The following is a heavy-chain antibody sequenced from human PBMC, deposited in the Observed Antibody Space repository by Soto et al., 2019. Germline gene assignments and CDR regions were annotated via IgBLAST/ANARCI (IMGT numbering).Heavy chain of an antibody. CDR1: GFTFSSYA. J-gene: IGHJ6*02. CDR2: ISYDGSNK. D-gene: IGHD4-17*01. Sequence: QVQLVESGGGVVQPGRSLRLSCAASGFTFSSYAMHWVRQAPGKGLEWVAVISYDGSNKYYADSVKGRFTISRDNSKNTLYLQMNSLRAEDTAVDYCARDTAGGVYGDYVHGMDVWGQGTTVTVSS. CDR3: ARDTAGGVYGDYVHGMDV. V-gene: IGHV3-30-3*01.